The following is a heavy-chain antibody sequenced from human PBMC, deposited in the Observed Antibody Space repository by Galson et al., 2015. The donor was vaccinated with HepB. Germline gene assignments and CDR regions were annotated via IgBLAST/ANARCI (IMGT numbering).Heavy chain of an antibody. CDR3: ARGDRGRDYVWGSYRPSPYYYGMDV. CDR1: GYTFTGYY. V-gene: IGHV1-2*04. D-gene: IGHD3-16*02. CDR2: INPNSGGT. J-gene: IGHJ6*02. Sequence: SVKVSCKASGYTFTGYYMHWVRQAPGQGLEWMGWINPNSGGTNYAQKFQGWVTMTRDTSISTAYMELSRLRSDDTAVYYCARGDRGRDYVWGSYRPSPYYYGMDVWGQGTTVTVSS.